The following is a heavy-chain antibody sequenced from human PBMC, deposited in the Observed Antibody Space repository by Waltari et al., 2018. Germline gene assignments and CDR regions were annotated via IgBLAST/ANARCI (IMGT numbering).Heavy chain of an antibody. D-gene: IGHD6-6*01. J-gene: IGHJ6*02. CDR1: GGSISSSSYY. CDR2: IYYSGST. CDR3: ARDLLPIEYSSSSPSYGMDV. V-gene: IGHV4-39*07. Sequence: QLQLQESGPGLVKPSETLSLTCTVSGGSISSSSYYWGWIRQPPGKGLEWIGSIYYSGSTYYNPSLKSRVTISVDTSKNQFSLKLSSVTAADTAVYYCARDLLPIEYSSSSPSYGMDVWGQGTTVTVSS.